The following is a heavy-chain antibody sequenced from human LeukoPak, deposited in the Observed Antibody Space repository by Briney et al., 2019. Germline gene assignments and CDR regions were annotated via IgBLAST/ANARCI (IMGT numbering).Heavy chain of an antibody. CDR2: ICSSSGTII. Sequence: RGSLRLSCAASGFTFSNSYMSWIRQAPGKGLEWISYICSSSGTIIHYADSVKGRSTSSREIATNSLYLKMTILRAEDTALYYCVREISCYFDYWGQRALVTVSS. D-gene: IGHD2-2*01. J-gene: IGHJ4*02. V-gene: IGHV3-11*01. CDR3: VREISCYFDY. CDR1: GFTFSNSY.